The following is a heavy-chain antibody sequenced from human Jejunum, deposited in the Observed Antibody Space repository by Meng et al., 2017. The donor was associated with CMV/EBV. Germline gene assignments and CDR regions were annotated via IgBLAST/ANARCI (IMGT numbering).Heavy chain of an antibody. CDR2: IKYSVAS. Sequence: HRQLRESGPGLWKPSETLSPTVTVSGDSITSSNLYWGWIRQSPGKGLEWIGTIKYSVASHYNPSLRSRVTISLDPSNNQFFLQLTSVAAADTAVYYCAREMKARSGWFDPWGQGTLVTVSS. CDR3: AREMKARSGWFDP. CDR1: GDSITSSNLY. D-gene: IGHD1-26*01. V-gene: IGHV4-39*07. J-gene: IGHJ5*02.